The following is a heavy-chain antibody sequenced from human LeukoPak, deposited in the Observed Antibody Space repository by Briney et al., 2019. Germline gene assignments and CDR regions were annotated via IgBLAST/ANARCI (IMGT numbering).Heavy chain of an antibody. Sequence: GGSLRLSCAASGFTFSSYAMYWVRQAPGKGLEWVAVISYDGSNKYYADSVKGRFTISRDNSKNTLYLQMNSLRAEDTAVYYCARARGVRYYFDYWGQGTLVTVSS. D-gene: IGHD4-23*01. CDR2: ISYDGSNK. V-gene: IGHV3-30-3*01. J-gene: IGHJ4*02. CDR1: GFTFSSYA. CDR3: ARARGVRYYFDY.